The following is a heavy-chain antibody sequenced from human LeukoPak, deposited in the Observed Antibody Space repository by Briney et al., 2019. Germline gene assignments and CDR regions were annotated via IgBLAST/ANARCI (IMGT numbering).Heavy chain of an antibody. CDR3: ARVPYSSGWYYFDY. V-gene: IGHV1-3*01. J-gene: IGHJ4*02. CDR2: INAGNGNT. Sequence: ASVKVSCKASGYTFTSYAMHWVRQAPGQRFKWMGWINAGNGNTKYSQKFQGRVTITRDTSASTAYMELSSLRSEDTAVYYCARVPYSSGWYYFDYWGRGTLVTVSS. D-gene: IGHD6-19*01. CDR1: GYTFTSYA.